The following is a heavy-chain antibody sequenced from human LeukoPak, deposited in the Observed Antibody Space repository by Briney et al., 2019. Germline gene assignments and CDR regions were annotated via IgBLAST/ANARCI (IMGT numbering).Heavy chain of an antibody. CDR3: ARQGYSYGSHHSPRFDY. J-gene: IGHJ4*02. CDR2: IYYSGST. CDR1: GGSISSYY. V-gene: IGHV4-39*07. Sequence: SETLSLTCTVSGGSISSYYWGWIRQPPGKGLEWIGSIYYSGSTYYNPSLKSRVTMSVDTSKNQFSLKLSSVTAADTAVYYCARQGYSYGSHHSPRFDYWGQGTLVTVSS. D-gene: IGHD5-18*01.